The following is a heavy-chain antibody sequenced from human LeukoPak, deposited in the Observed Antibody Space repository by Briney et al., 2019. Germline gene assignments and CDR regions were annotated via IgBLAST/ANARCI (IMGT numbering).Heavy chain of an antibody. J-gene: IGHJ4*02. CDR2: IWYDGSNK. CDR3: ARDRVTGTTGHYFDY. CDR1: GFTFSSYG. D-gene: IGHD1-20*01. Sequence: GRSLRLSCVASGFTFSSYGMHWVRQAPGKGLEWVAVIWYDGSNKYYADSVKGRFTISRDNSKNTLYLQMNSLRAEDTAVYYCARDRVTGTTGHYFDYWGQGTLVTVSS. V-gene: IGHV3-33*01.